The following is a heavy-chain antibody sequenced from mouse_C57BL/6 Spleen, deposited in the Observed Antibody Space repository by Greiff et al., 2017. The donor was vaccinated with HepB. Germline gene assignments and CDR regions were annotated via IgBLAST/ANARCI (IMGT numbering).Heavy chain of an antibody. CDR2: IYPSDSET. Sequence: VKLQQPGAELVRPGSSVKLSCKASGYTFTSYWMAWVQQRPVQGLEWIGNIYPSDSETHYNQKFKDKATLTVDKSSSTAYMQLSSLTSEDSAVYYCARWFSYWGQGTLVTVSA. V-gene: IGHV1-61*01. J-gene: IGHJ3*01. CDR1: GYTFTSYW. CDR3: ARWFSY.